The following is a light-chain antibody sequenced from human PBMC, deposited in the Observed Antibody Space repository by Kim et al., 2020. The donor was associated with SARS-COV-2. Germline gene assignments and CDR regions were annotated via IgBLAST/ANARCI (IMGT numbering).Light chain of an antibody. Sequence: QSALTQPRSVSGSPGQSVTISCTGTSSDVGGYDYVSWYQQHPGKAPKLMIYDVSKRPSGVPDRFSGSKSGNTASLTISGLQAEDEADYYCCSSAGTHVVFGGGTKRTVL. CDR2: DVS. CDR1: SSDVGGYDY. J-gene: IGLJ2*01. V-gene: IGLV2-11*01. CDR3: CSSAGTHVV.